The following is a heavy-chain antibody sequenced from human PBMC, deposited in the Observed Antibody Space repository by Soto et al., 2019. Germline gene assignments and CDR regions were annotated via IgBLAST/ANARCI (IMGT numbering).Heavy chain of an antibody. V-gene: IGHV3-23*01. Sequence: SLRLSCAAFGFTFSSHAMRRVRQAPGKGLEWVSAISGSGGSTYYADSVKGRFTISRDNSKNTLYLQMNSLRAEDTAVYYCAKGRGYCSSTSCYVGSDYWGQGTLVTVSS. D-gene: IGHD2-2*01. J-gene: IGHJ4*02. CDR1: GFTFSSHA. CDR3: AKGRGYCSSTSCYVGSDY. CDR2: ISGSGGST.